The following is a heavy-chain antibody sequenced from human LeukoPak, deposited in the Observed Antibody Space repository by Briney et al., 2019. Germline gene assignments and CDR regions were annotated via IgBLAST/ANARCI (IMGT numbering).Heavy chain of an antibody. Sequence: SETLSLTCAVSGYSISSGYYWGWIRQPPGKGLEGIGNIYHSGSTYYNSSLKSRVTISVDTSRNQFSLKLSSVTAADTAVYYCARILGTYCSGGSCPDAFDIWGQGTMVTVSS. CDR1: GYSISSGYY. V-gene: IGHV4-38-2*01. D-gene: IGHD2-15*01. J-gene: IGHJ3*02. CDR2: IYHSGST. CDR3: ARILGTYCSGGSCPDAFDI.